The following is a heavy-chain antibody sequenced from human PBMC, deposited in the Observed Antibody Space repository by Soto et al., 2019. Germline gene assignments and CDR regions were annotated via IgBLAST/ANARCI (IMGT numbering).Heavy chain of an antibody. CDR2: IIPIFGTA. CDR3: ARKYCSGGSCPDAFDI. D-gene: IGHD2-15*01. J-gene: IGHJ3*02. Sequence: SVKVSCKASGRTFSSYAISWVRQAPGQGLEWMGGIIPIFGTANYAQKFQGRVTITADESTSTAYMELSSLRSEDTAVYYCARKYCSGGSCPDAFDIWGQGTMVTVSS. CDR1: GRTFSSYA. V-gene: IGHV1-69*13.